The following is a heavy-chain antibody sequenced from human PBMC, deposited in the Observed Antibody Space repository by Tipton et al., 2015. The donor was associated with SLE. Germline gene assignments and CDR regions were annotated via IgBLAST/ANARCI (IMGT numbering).Heavy chain of an antibody. CDR2: IYYSGST. CDR3: ARSGYSSGWHRGRFDI. V-gene: IGHV4-31*03. D-gene: IGHD6-19*01. Sequence: TLSLTCTVSGGSISSGGYYWSWIRQHPGKGLEWIGYIYYSGSTYYNPSLKSRVTISVDTSKNQFFLRLRSVTAADTAVYYCARSGYSSGWHRGRFDIWGQGTMVTVSS. J-gene: IGHJ3*02. CDR1: GGSISSGGYY.